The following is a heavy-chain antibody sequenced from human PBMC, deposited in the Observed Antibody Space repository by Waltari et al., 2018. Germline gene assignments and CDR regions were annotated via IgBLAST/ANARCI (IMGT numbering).Heavy chain of an antibody. CDR3: ARGGDWSYYGMDV. CDR2: IKQDGSEK. Sequence: EVQLVESGGGLVQPGGSLRLSCAASGFTFSSYWMSWVRQAPGKGLEWVANIKQDGSEKYYVDSVKGRFTISRDNAKNSLYLQMNSLRAEDTAVYYCARGGDWSYYGMDVWGQGTTVTVSS. J-gene: IGHJ6*02. D-gene: IGHD3-3*01. V-gene: IGHV3-7*01. CDR1: GFTFSSYW.